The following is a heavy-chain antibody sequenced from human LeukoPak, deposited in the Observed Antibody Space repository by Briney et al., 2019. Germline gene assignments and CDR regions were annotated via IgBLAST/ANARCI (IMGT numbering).Heavy chain of an antibody. J-gene: IGHJ3*02. CDR2: IKQDGSEK. CDR1: GFTFSSYW. V-gene: IGHV3-7*01. D-gene: IGHD3-22*01. Sequence: GGSLRLSCAASGFTFSSYWMSWVRQAPGKGLEWVANIKQDGSEKYYVDSVKGRFTISRDNAKNSLSLQMNSLRAEDTAVYYCARDWRDSSGKFPNDAFDIWGQGTMVTVSS. CDR3: ARDWRDSSGKFPNDAFDI.